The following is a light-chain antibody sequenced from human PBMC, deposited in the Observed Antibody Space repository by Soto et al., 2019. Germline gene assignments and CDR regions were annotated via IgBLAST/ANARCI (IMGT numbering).Light chain of an antibody. Sequence: QSVLTQPPSVSGAPGQRVTISCTGSSSNIGAGYDVHWYQQRPGTAPKLLIFGNINRPSGVPDRFSGSKSGTSASLTITGLQAEDEGDYYCSSYAGNNNLLFGGGTKLTVL. J-gene: IGLJ2*01. V-gene: IGLV1-40*01. CDR1: SSNIGAGYD. CDR2: GNI. CDR3: SSYAGNNNLL.